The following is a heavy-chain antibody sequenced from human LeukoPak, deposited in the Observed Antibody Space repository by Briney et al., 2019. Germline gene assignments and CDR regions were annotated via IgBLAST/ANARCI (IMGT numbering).Heavy chain of an antibody. CDR1: GVSISSDY. V-gene: IGHV4-59*01. CDR2: ICYSGSI. J-gene: IGHJ4*02. D-gene: IGHD6-19*01. Sequence: SETLSLTCAVSGVSISSDYLSCIRQPPGKGLEWFGYICYSGSINDNPSTKNRVTKSVATSRNQFSLKVSSVTAADTAVYYCASSSSGSYYFDYWGQGTLVTVSS. CDR3: ASSSSGSYYFDY.